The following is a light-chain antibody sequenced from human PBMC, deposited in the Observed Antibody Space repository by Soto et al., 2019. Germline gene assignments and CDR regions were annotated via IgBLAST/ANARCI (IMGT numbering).Light chain of an antibody. J-gene: IGKJ5*01. CDR2: AAS. CDR3: QQYYSYPRVT. CDR1: QGISSY. V-gene: IGKV1-8*01. Sequence: AIRMTQSPSSFSASTGDRVTITCRASQGISSYLAWYQQKPGKAPKLLIYAASTLQSGVPSRFSGSGSGTDFTRTISCLQSEDFATYYSQQYYSYPRVTFGQGTRLEIK.